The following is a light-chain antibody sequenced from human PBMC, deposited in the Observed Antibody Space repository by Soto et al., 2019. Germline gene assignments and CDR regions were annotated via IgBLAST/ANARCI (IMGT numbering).Light chain of an antibody. Sequence: EIVWTQSPGTLSLSPGERATLSCRASQSITTTYLAWYQQKPGQAPRLLIYGASNRATGIPDRFSGSGSRTDFTLTINRLEPEDFTVYYRQQYHSLPPTFGPGTKVDI. J-gene: IGKJ3*01. CDR3: QQYHSLPPT. V-gene: IGKV3-20*01. CDR1: QSITTTY. CDR2: GAS.